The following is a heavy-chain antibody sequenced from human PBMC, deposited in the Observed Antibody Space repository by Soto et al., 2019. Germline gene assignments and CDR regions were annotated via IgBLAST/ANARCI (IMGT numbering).Heavy chain of an antibody. Sequence: ASVKVSCKASGYSFTDYHIHWVRQAPGQGLEWLGRINPKSGGTSTAQKFQGWVTMTTDTSISTASMELTRLTSDDTAIYYCATGDSTDCYNGLCSFFCNIDMDVWGEGTTVTVSS. CDR2: INPKSGGT. D-gene: IGHD3-10*01. CDR1: GYSFTDYH. J-gene: IGHJ6*04. V-gene: IGHV1-2*04. CDR3: ATGDSTDCYNGLCSFFCNIDMDV.